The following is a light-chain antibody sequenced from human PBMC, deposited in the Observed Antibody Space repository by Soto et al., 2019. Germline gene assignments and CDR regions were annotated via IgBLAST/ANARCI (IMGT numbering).Light chain of an antibody. J-gene: IGLJ2*01. CDR2: DVT. V-gene: IGLV2-11*01. Sequence: QSVVTQPRSVSGSPGLSVTMSCTGTSSDVGGYNYVSWYQQHPGKAPKVMIYDVTKRPSGVPDRFSGSKSGNTASLTISGLQGEDEADYYCCSYAGSYGVVFGGGTKLTVL. CDR3: CSYAGSYGVV. CDR1: SSDVGGYNY.